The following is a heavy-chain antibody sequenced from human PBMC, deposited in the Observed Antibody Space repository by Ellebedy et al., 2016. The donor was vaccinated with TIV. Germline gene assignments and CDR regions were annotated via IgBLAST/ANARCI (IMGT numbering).Heavy chain of an antibody. CDR2: ITWDGGVT. D-gene: IGHD6-19*01. V-gene: IGHV3-43*01. CDR3: AKDTAGTGWYGVVD. J-gene: IGHJ4*02. CDR1: GFSFDDYS. Sequence: PGGSLRLSCAASGFSFDDYSMHCLRQVPGKGLEWVSLITWDGGVTDYADSVKGRFTISRDNNKNSLYLQMNILRTEDTALYFCAKDTAGTGWYGVVDWGQGTLVTVSS.